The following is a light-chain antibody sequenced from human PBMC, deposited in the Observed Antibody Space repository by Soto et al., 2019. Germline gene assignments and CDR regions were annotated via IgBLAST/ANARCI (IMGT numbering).Light chain of an antibody. CDR3: QAWDSSKAV. V-gene: IGLV3-1*01. CDR2: QDT. CDR1: KLGNKY. J-gene: IGLJ2*01. Sequence: SYELTQPPSVSVSPGQTASISCSGDKLGNKYTFWYQQRPGQSPVLVIYQDTKRPSGIPERFSGSNSGNTATLTISGTQAMDEADYYCQAWDSSKAVFGGGTKLTVL.